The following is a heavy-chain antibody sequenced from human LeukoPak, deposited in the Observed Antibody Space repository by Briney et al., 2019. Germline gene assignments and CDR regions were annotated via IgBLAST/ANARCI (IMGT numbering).Heavy chain of an antibody. V-gene: IGHV4-59*04. J-gene: IGHJ4*02. CDR1: DGSISSYY. D-gene: IGHD5-12*01. CDR3: ARHRRLFTSFDS. Sequence: SETLSLTCTVSDGSISSYYWSWIRQPPGKGLEWIGSIYYSGSTYYNPSLKSRVTMSVDTSKNQFSLKLSSVTAADTAVYYCARHRRLFTSFDSWGQGTLVTVSS. CDR2: IYYSGST.